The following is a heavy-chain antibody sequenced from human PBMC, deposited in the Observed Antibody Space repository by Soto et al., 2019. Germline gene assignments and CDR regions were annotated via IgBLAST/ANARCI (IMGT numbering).Heavy chain of an antibody. CDR1: GFTFSSYS. CDR2: ISSSSSTI. J-gene: IGHJ5*02. CDR3: ARDFVCSSTSCYPNWFDP. Sequence: SLRLSCAASGFTFSSYSMNWVRQAPGKGLEWVSYISSSSSTIYYADSVKGRFTISRDNAKNSLYLQMNSLRAEDTAVYYCARDFVCSSTSCYPNWFDPWGQGTLVTVSS. V-gene: IGHV3-48*01. D-gene: IGHD2-2*01.